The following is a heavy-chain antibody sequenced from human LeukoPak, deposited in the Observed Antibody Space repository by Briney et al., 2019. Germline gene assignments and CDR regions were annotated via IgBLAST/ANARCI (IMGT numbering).Heavy chain of an antibody. CDR2: INPNSGGT. Sequence: ASVKVSCKASGYTFTVYYMHWVRQAPGQGLEWMGWINPNSGGTNYAQNFQGRVTMTWDTSISTAYMELSRLRSDDTAVYYCARDGNWGSLRGAFDIWGQGTMVTVSS. CDR3: ARDGNWGSLRGAFDI. CDR1: GYTFTVYY. D-gene: IGHD7-27*01. J-gene: IGHJ3*02. V-gene: IGHV1-2*02.